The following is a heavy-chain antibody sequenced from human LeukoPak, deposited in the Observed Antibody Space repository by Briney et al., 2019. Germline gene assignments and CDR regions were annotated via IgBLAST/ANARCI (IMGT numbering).Heavy chain of an antibody. V-gene: IGHV3-48*01. Sequence: GGSLRLSCTASGFTFSGFSMHWVRQAPGKGLEWLSYISTSSRSTYYADSVKGRFTISRDNAKNTLFLDMHSLRPGDSAVYYCARDGLFGYSSGWYGSSSDWGQGTLVTVSS. J-gene: IGHJ4*02. CDR2: ISTSSRST. CDR3: ARDGLFGYSSGWYGSSSD. D-gene: IGHD6-19*01. CDR1: GFTFSGFS.